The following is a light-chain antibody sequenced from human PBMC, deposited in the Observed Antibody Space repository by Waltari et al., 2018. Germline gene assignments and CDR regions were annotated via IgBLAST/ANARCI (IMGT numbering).Light chain of an antibody. J-gene: IGKJ1*01. Sequence: DMQMTQSTSYVSASVGDRVTITCRASQDIHTWLAWYQQKPGKAPKLLIYGASSLQSGVPSRFSVSGSGTDFTLVISSLQPEDFATYYCQQANSFPLAFGQGTKVEMK. CDR3: QQANSFPLA. CDR1: QDIHTW. V-gene: IGKV1D-12*01. CDR2: GAS.